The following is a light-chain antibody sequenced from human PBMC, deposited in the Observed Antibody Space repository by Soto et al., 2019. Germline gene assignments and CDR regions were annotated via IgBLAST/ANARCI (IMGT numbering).Light chain of an antibody. J-gene: IGKJ3*01. CDR1: QSVRSTY. CDR3: QQYSGSLVT. Sequence: ETVLTQSPGTLSLSPGERATLSCRASQSVRSTYLAWYQQKPGQAPRLLIYGASSRATGIPDRFSGSGSGTDFTVTISRLEPEDFAVYYCQQYSGSLVTFGPGTKVDIK. V-gene: IGKV3-20*01. CDR2: GAS.